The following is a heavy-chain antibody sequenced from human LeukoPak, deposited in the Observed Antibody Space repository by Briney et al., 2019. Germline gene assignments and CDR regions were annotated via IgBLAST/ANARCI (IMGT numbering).Heavy chain of an antibody. J-gene: IGHJ4*02. V-gene: IGHV3-23*01. Sequence: GGSLRLSCAVSGITLSNYGMTWVRQAPGKGLEWVAGISDTGGRTNYADSVKGRFTISRDNPRNTLYLQMNSLRAEDTAVYFCAKRGVVIRVILVGFHKEAYYFDSWGQGALVTVSS. D-gene: IGHD3-22*01. CDR3: AKRGVVIRVILVGFHKEAYYFDS. CDR1: GITLSNYG. CDR2: ISDTGGRT.